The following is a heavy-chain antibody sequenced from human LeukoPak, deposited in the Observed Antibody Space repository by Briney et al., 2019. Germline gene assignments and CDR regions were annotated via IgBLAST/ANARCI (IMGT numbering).Heavy chain of an antibody. V-gene: IGHV3-33*01. CDR1: GFTFSNFF. CDR3: ARARLGTVTGYHFDY. D-gene: IGHD3-9*01. J-gene: IGHJ4*02. Sequence: GTSLRLSCAASGFTFSNFFMHWVRQAPGKGLEGGALIWYDGSKTYYVDSVKGRFTISRDNSKDTVYLQMNGLRAEDTAVYHCARARLGTVTGYHFDYWGQGIPVTVSS. CDR2: IWYDGSKT.